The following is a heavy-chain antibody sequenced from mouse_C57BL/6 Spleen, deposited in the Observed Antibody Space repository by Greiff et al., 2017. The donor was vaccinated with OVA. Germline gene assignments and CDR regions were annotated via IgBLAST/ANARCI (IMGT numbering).Heavy chain of an antibody. Sequence: EVQLQQSGPGLVKPSQSLSLTCSVTGYSITSGYYWNWIRQFPGNKLEWMGYISYDGSNNYNPSLKNRISITRDTSKNQFFLKLNSVTTEDTATYYCARDNYGSSHFDYWGQGTTLTVSS. D-gene: IGHD1-1*01. V-gene: IGHV3-6*01. CDR2: ISYDGSN. J-gene: IGHJ2*01. CDR3: ARDNYGSSHFDY. CDR1: GYSITSGYY.